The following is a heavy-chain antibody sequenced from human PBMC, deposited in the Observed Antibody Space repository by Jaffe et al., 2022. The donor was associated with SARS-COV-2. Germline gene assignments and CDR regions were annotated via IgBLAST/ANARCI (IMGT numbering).Heavy chain of an antibody. CDR1: GFTFSSYA. D-gene: IGHD2-2*01. CDR3: AKDCPLGPGRIVVVPGTFDP. CDR2: ISGSGGST. V-gene: IGHV3-23*01. J-gene: IGHJ5*02. Sequence: EVQLLESGGGLVQPGGSLRLSCAASGFTFSSYAMSWVRQAPGKGLEWVSAISGSGGSTYYADSVKGRFTISRDNSKNTLYLQMNSLRAEDTAVYYCAKDCPLGPGRIVVVPGTFDPWGQGTLVTVSS.